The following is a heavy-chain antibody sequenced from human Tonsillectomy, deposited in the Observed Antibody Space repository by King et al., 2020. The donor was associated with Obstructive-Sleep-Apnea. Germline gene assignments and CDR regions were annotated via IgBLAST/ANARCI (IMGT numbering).Heavy chain of an antibody. CDR1: VGSISSGGYY. CDR3: ARVSRGSYSAPFDY. V-gene: IGHV4-31*03. J-gene: IGHJ4*02. CDR2: IYYSGST. Sequence: VQLQESGPGRVKPSQTLSLPCTVSVGSISSGGYYWSWIRQHPGKGLEGIGYIYYSGSTYYNQSLKSRFTISVATSKNQFSLKLSSVTVADTAVYYCARVSRGSYSAPFDYWGQGTLVTVSS. D-gene: IGHD3-10*01.